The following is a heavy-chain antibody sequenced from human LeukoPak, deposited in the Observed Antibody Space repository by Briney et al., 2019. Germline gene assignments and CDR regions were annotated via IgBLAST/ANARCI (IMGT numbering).Heavy chain of an antibody. CDR2: IYDSGST. V-gene: IGHV4-39*07. Sequence: SATLSLTCTLSGGSISNSSSYWGWLRQPPGRGLEWFGRIYDSGSTYYNPSLKSRVTIPVDKSKNQLSLKLRPVTAADPAVYYCARLRPCRNFGLIDSWGQGTLVTVSS. CDR3: ARLRPCRNFGLIDS. D-gene: IGHD3/OR15-3a*01. J-gene: IGHJ4*02. CDR1: GGSISNSSSY.